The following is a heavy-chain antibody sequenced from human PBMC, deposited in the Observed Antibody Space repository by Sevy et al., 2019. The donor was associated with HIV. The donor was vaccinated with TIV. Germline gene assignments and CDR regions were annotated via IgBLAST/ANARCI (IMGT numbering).Heavy chain of an antibody. J-gene: IGHJ3*02. CDR2: FDPEDGET. CDR1: GYTLTELS. V-gene: IGHV1-24*01. Sequence: ASVKVSCKVSGYTLTELSMHWVRQAPGKGLEWMGGFDPEDGETIYAQKFQGRVTMTEDTSTDTAYMELNSLRSEDTAVYYCATLSGSYDTRTDAFDIWGQGTMVTVSS. D-gene: IGHD1-26*01. CDR3: ATLSGSYDTRTDAFDI.